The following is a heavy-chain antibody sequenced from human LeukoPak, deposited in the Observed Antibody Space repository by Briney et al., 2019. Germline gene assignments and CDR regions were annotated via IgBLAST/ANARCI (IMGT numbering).Heavy chain of an antibody. CDR1: RFTFDDYA. CDR3: VKGRWFGELLS. CDR2: ISWNSGSI. Sequence: PGRSLRLSCTASRFTFDDYAMYWVRQAPGKGLEWVSGISWNSGSIAYADSVKGRFTISRDNAKNSLYLQMNSLRAEDTALYYCVKGRWFGELLSWGQGTLVSVSS. D-gene: IGHD3-10*01. V-gene: IGHV3-9*01. J-gene: IGHJ5*02.